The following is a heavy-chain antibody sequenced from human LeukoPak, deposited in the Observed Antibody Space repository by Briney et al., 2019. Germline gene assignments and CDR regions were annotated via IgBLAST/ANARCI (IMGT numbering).Heavy chain of an antibody. CDR1: GGSISSSSYY. CDR2: IYYSGST. J-gene: IGHJ4*02. CDR3: ARLGEDYGGNSEY. D-gene: IGHD4-23*01. Sequence: PSETLSLTCTVSGGSISSSSYYWGWIRQPPGKGLEWIGSIYYSGSTYYNPSLKSRVTISVDTSKNQFSLKLSSVTAADTAVYYCARLGEDYGGNSEYWGQGTLVTVSS. V-gene: IGHV4-39*07.